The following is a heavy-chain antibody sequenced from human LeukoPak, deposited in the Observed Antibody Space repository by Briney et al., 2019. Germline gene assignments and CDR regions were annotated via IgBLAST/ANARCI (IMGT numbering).Heavy chain of an antibody. Sequence: PGVPLTLPCRASGHTFSTYAMICARQARGKAREWVSAIRGSVINTYYADSVKGRFPISRDNSKTTLSLQMNRLRAEDTAVYYCAKGIVGSTRKINFFDYWGQRPLVTVSS. CDR2: IRGSVINT. D-gene: IGHD1-26*01. J-gene: IGHJ4*02. CDR1: GHTFSTYA. V-gene: IGHV3-23*01. CDR3: AKGIVGSTRKINFFDY.